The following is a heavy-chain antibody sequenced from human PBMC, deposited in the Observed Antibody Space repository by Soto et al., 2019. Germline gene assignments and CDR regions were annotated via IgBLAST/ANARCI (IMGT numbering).Heavy chain of an antibody. CDR3: ARDTTMTTVTAFDP. V-gene: IGHV1-18*01. J-gene: IGHJ5*02. Sequence: GASVKVSCKASGYTFTSYGISWVRQAPGQGLEWMGWISAYNGNTNYAQKLQGRVTMTTDTSTGTAYMELRSLRSDDTAVYYCARDTTMTTVTAFDPWGQGTLVTVSS. D-gene: IGHD4-17*01. CDR1: GYTFTSYG. CDR2: ISAYNGNT.